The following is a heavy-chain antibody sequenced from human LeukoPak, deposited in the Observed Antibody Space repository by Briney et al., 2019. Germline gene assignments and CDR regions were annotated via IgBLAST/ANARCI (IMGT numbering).Heavy chain of an antibody. J-gene: IGHJ6*03. CDR2: IYTSGST. D-gene: IGHD3-3*01. CDR3: AREPSYYDFWSGYQYYYYYMDV. V-gene: IGHV4-4*07. CDR1: GGSISSYY. Sequence: ETLSLTCTVSGGSISSYYWSWIRQPAGKGLEWIGRIYTSGSTNYNPSLKSRVTMSVDTSKNQFSLKLSSVTAADTAVYYCAREPSYYDFWSGYQYYYYYMDVWGKGTTVTVSS.